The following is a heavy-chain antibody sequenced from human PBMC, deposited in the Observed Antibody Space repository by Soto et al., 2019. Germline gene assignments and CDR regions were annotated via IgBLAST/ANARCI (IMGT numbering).Heavy chain of an antibody. CDR3: ARGSSSSRTTSYYYYYYMDV. CDR2: INPNSGGT. Sequence: GASVKVSCKASGYTFTGYYMHWVRQAPGQGLEWMGWINPNSGGTNYAQKFQGWVTMTRDTSISTAYMELSRLRSDDTAVYYCARGSSSSRTTSYYYYYYMDVWGKGTTVTVSS. V-gene: IGHV1-2*04. J-gene: IGHJ6*03. CDR1: GYTFTGYY. D-gene: IGHD6-13*01.